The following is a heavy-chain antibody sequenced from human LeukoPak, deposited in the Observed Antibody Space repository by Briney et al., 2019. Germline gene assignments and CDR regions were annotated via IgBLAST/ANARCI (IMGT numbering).Heavy chain of an antibody. CDR2: IYSGGSI. D-gene: IGHD2-2*01. CDR1: GLTVSSNY. J-gene: IGHJ4*02. CDR3: ARVVPAAWIVDY. V-gene: IGHV3-66*02. Sequence: GGSLTLSCAVSGLTVSSNYVRWVRQARGEGLEWVSVIYSGGSIYYADSVKGRFTISRDNSKNTLYLQMNSLRAEDTAVYYCARVVPAAWIVDYWGQGTLVTVSS.